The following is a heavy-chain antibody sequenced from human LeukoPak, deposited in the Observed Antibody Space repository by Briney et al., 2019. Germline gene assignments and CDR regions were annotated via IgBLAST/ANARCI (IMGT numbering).Heavy chain of an antibody. Sequence: GGSLRLSCAASGFTFSNYAMNWVRQAPGKGLVWVSRINTDGSSTNYADSVKGRFTISRDNAKNTLYLQMNSLRAEDTAVYYCARGLGSSRAFDIWGQGTMVTVSS. CDR3: ARGLGSSRAFDI. D-gene: IGHD1-26*01. CDR1: GFTFSNYA. CDR2: INTDGSST. J-gene: IGHJ3*02. V-gene: IGHV3-74*01.